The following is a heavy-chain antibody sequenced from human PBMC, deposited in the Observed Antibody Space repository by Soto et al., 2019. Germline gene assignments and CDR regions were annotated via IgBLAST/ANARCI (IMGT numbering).Heavy chain of an antibody. CDR1: GGTFSSYA. D-gene: IGHD3-22*01. Sequence: QVQLVQSGAEVKKPGSSVKVSCKASGGTFSSYAISWVRQAPGQGLQWMGGIIPIFGTANYAQKFQGRVTITADESTSTAYMALSSLRSEDTAVYYCARDRDDDSSNYYGMDVWGQGTTVTVSS. CDR3: ARDRDDDSSNYYGMDV. CDR2: IIPIFGTA. J-gene: IGHJ6*02. V-gene: IGHV1-69*01.